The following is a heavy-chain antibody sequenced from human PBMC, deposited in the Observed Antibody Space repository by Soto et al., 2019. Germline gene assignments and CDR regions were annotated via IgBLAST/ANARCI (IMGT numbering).Heavy chain of an antibody. Sequence: GGSLRLSCAASGFTFSSYAMHWVRQAPGKGLEWVAVISYDGSNKYYADSVKGRFTISRDNSRNTLYLQMNSLRAEDTAVYYCAKDLSPTVFYAFDIWGQGTMVTV. CDR3: AKDLSPTVFYAFDI. D-gene: IGHD4-17*01. CDR1: GFTFSSYA. J-gene: IGHJ3*02. V-gene: IGHV3-30*04. CDR2: ISYDGSNK.